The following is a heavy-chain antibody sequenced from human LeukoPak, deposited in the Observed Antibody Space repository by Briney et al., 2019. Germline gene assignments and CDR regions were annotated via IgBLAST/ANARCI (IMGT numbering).Heavy chain of an antibody. CDR3: VKDQAGG. CDR2: IRYNGQLQ. CDR1: GFTFSDYG. J-gene: IGHJ4*02. D-gene: IGHD6-19*01. V-gene: IGHV3-30*02. Sequence: GGSLRLSCDASGFTFSDYGMHWVRQAPGKGLEWVAFIRYNGQLQMYGDSVRGRFIIFRDNSMNRMYLQLNNVRSEDTAVYYCVKDQAGGWGQGTLVTVSS.